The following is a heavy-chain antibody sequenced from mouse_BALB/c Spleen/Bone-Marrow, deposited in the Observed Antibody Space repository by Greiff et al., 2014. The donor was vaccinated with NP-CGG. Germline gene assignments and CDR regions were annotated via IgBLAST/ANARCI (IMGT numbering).Heavy chain of an antibody. V-gene: IGHV6-6*01. CDR1: GFAFSDTW. Sequence: EVQLQQSGGGLVQPGGSMKLSCAASGFAFSDTWLDWVRQSPEKGPEWVAEIRTKADDHATYYAESVKGRFTISRDDSISSVYLQMNSLRAEDTGIYYCTPHPFDYWGKGTTLTVSS. J-gene: IGHJ2*01. CDR2: IRTKADDHAT. CDR3: TPHPFDY.